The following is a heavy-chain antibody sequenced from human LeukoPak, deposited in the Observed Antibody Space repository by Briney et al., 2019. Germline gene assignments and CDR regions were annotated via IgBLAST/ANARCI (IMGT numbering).Heavy chain of an antibody. J-gene: IGHJ4*02. CDR3: ARRDSSGWYYFDY. CDR2: IYYSGST. V-gene: IGHV4-59*08. CDR1: GGSISSYY. Sequence: SETLSLTCTVSGGSISSYYWSWIRQPPGKGLEWIGYIYYSGSTNYNPSLKSRVTISVDTTKNQFSLKLSSVTAADTAVYYCARRDSSGWYYFDYWGQGTLVTVSS. D-gene: IGHD6-19*01.